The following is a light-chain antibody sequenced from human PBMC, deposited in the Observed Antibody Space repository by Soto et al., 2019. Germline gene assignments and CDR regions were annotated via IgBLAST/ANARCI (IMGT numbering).Light chain of an antibody. CDR3: QQRSDWPWT. Sequence: DIQMTQSPSTLSGSVGDRVTITCRASQTISSWLAWYQQKPGKAPQLLIFDVSNLQTGVPSRFSGGGSGTDFALTISILEPEDIAVYDCQQRSDWPWTVGQGTKVDIK. CDR1: QTISSW. V-gene: IGKV1-5*01. J-gene: IGKJ1*01. CDR2: DVS.